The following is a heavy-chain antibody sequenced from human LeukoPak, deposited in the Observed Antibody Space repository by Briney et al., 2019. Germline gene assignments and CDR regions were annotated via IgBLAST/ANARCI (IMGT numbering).Heavy chain of an antibody. CDR1: GGTFSSYA. Sequence: SVKVSCKASGGTFSSYAISSVRQAPGQGLEWMGRIIPILGIANYPQKFQGRVTITADKSTSTAYMELSSLRSEDTAVYYCARYGGYSGYDVVEYFQHWGQGTLVTVSS. D-gene: IGHD5-12*01. J-gene: IGHJ1*01. CDR2: IIPILGIA. CDR3: ARYGGYSGYDVVEYFQH. V-gene: IGHV1-69*04.